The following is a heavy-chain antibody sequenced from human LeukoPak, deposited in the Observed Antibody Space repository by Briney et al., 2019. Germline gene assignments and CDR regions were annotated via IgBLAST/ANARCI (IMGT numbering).Heavy chain of an antibody. Sequence: SETLSLTCTVSGGSISSYYWSWIRQPPGKGLEWIGYIYYSGSTNYNPSLKSRVTISVDTSKNQFSLKLSSVTAADTAVYYCARDGVRARYYYDSRGPMGPNWFDPWGQGTLVTVSS. D-gene: IGHD3-22*01. CDR2: IYYSGST. CDR1: GGSISSYY. CDR3: ARDGVRARYYYDSRGPMGPNWFDP. V-gene: IGHV4-59*01. J-gene: IGHJ5*02.